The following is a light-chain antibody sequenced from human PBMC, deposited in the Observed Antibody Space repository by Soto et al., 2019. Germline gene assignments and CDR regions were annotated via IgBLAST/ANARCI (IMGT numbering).Light chain of an antibody. V-gene: IGKV3-11*01. CDR1: QSINSD. CDR2: DAS. Sequence: EIVLTQSPATLSLSPGERATLSCRASQSINSDLAWYQQRPGQAPRLLIYDASNRAPGIPVRFGGSGSGADFTLSISSLEPEDFAVYHCQQRNMWPRTFGQGTRVEIK. CDR3: QQRNMWPRT. J-gene: IGKJ1*01.